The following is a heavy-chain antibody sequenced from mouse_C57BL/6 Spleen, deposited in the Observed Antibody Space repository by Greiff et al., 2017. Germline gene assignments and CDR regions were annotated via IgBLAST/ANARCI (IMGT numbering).Heavy chain of an antibody. D-gene: IGHD1-1*01. V-gene: IGHV1-55*01. Sequence: QVQLQQPGAELVKPGASVKMSCKASGYTFTSYWITWVKQRPGQGLEWIGDIYPGSGSTNYNEKFKSKATLTVDTSSSTAYMQLSSLTSEDSAVYYGARSVYGSSFFDYWGQGTTLTVSS. CDR3: ARSVYGSSFFDY. J-gene: IGHJ2*01. CDR2: IYPGSGST. CDR1: GYTFTSYW.